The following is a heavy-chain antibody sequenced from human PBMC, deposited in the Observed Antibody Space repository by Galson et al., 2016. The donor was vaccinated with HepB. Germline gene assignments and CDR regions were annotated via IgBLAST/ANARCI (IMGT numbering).Heavy chain of an antibody. CDR1: GFPFSRYG. V-gene: IGHV3-21*01. CDR3: ARDGGYSGYGAYNWFDP. Sequence: SLRLSCAASGFPFSRYGMNWVRQAPGKGLEWVSSISSSSAFIYYADSLKGRFTISRDNAKDSLYLQINSLRGEEAAVYYCARDGGYSGYGAYNWFDPWGQGTLVTVSS. D-gene: IGHD5-12*01. CDR2: ISSSSAFI. J-gene: IGHJ5*02.